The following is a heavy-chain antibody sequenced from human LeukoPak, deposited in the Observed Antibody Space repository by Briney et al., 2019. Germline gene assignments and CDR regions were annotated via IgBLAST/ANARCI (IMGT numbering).Heavy chain of an antibody. D-gene: IGHD4-23*01. CDR1: GFTVSSNY. J-gene: IGHJ3*02. Sequence: GGSLRLSCAASGFTVSSNYMSWVRQAPGKGLEWVSVIYSGGSTYYADSVKGRFTISRDNSKNTLYLQMNSLRAEDTAVYYCARLIGATVVTPTAFDIWGQGTMVTVSS. CDR3: ARLIGATVVTPTAFDI. V-gene: IGHV3-66*01. CDR2: IYSGGST.